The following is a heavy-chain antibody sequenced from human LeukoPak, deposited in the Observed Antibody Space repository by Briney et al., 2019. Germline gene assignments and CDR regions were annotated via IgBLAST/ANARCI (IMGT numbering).Heavy chain of an antibody. CDR3: ARDRTDIVVVPAANFAFDI. D-gene: IGHD2-2*01. CDR1: GGTFSSYA. V-gene: IGHV1-69*13. CDR2: IIPIFGTA. Sequence: ASVKVSCKASGGTFSSYAISWVRQAPGQGLEWMGGIIPIFGTANYAQKFQGRVTITADESTSTAYMELSSLRSEDTAVYYCARDRTDIVVVPAANFAFDIWGQGTMVTVSS. J-gene: IGHJ3*02.